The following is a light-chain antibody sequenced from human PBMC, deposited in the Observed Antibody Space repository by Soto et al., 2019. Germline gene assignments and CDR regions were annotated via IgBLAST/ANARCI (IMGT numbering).Light chain of an antibody. CDR3: SSYTSSSINYV. CDR1: SSGVGGYNY. J-gene: IGLJ1*01. CDR2: DVS. V-gene: IGLV2-14*01. Sequence: SALAQPASVSGSPGQSITISCTGTSSGVGGYNYVSWYQQHPGKAPKLMIYDVSNRPSGVSNRFSGSKSGNTASLTISGLQAEDEADYYCSSYTSSSINYVFGTGTKVTVL.